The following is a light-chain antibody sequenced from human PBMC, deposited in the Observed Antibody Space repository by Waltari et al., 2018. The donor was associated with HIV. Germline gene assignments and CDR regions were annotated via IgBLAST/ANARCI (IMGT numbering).Light chain of an antibody. V-gene: IGKV3-11*01. J-gene: IGKJ4*01. CDR1: QSINRY. Sequence: EIVLTQSPATLSLSPGEIATLTCRASQSINRYLAWYQQKPGQAPRLLIYDASNRATGIPARFSGSGSGTDFTLTISSLEAEDFAVYYCQQRSNWPLTFGGGTKVEIK. CDR2: DAS. CDR3: QQRSNWPLT.